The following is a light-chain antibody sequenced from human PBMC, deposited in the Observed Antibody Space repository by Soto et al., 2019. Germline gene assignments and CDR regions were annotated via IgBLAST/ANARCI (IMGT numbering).Light chain of an antibody. Sequence: EIVFTKSPGTLYLCPWERTRLSFRASQSVSNNYLAWYQQKPGQAPRLLIYGAYNRATGITARFSGSGSGTDFTITISSLEPEDFAVYYCQPSSNWPPTVGQGTKVEIK. V-gene: IGKV3-11*01. CDR2: GAY. CDR1: QSVSNNY. J-gene: IGKJ1*01. CDR3: QPSSNWPPT.